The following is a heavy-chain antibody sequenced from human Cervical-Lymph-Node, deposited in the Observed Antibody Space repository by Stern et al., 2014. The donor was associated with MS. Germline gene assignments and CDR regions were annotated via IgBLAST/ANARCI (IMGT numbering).Heavy chain of an antibody. Sequence: EVQLVESGGGFVKPGRSLRLSCTASGFNFDDYAMHWVRQAPGKGLEWVSGLTWNSDNIAYADSVKGRFTISRDNAKSSLYLQMDSLRPEDTAFYYCVKPYWTQLWASHCDLWGRGSLVTVSS. D-gene: IGHD1-1*01. J-gene: IGHJ2*01. CDR2: LTWNSDNI. CDR1: GFNFDDYA. CDR3: VKPYWTQLWASHCDL. V-gene: IGHV3-9*01.